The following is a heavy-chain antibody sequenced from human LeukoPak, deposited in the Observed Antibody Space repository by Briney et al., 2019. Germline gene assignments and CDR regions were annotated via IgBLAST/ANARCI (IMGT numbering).Heavy chain of an antibody. J-gene: IGHJ4*02. CDR1: GFTFSRFA. CDR3: ASADYTNLPDYY. V-gene: IGHV3-23*01. D-gene: IGHD4-11*01. Sequence: QPGGSLRLSCAASGFTFSRFAMSWVRQAPGKRLEWVSTITDSDDSTYYADSVKGRFTSSRDNSKNTLYLQLNSLRTEDTAVYYCASADYTNLPDYYRGQGTLVTVSS. CDR2: ITDSDDST.